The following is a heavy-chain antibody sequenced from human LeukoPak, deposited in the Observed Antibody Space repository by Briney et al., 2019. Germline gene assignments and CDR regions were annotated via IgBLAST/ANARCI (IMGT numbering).Heavy chain of an antibody. V-gene: IGHV1-46*01. CDR1: GDIFTSYY. D-gene: IGHD3-22*01. CDR2: INPSGTST. CDR3: ARGRHYYDSSDYYYEGDAFDI. J-gene: IGHJ3*02. Sequence: ASVKVSCKASGDIFTSYYMHWVRQAPGQGLECMGIINPSGTSTSYAQKFQGRVTMTRDMSTSTVYMELSSLRSEDTAVYYCARGRHYYDSSDYYYEGDAFDIWGQGTMVTVSS.